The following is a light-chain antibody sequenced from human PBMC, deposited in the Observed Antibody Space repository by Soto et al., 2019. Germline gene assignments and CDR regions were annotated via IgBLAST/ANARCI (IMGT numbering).Light chain of an antibody. Sequence: QSVLTQPASVSGSPGQSITISCTGTSSDVGSYNYVSWYQHHPGKAPKLMIYDVSNRPSGVSNRFSGSKSDNTASLTISGLQAEDEADYYCSSYTSSSTLYVFGTETKVTVL. V-gene: IGLV2-14*03. CDR1: SSDVGSYNY. J-gene: IGLJ1*01. CDR3: SSYTSSSTLYV. CDR2: DVS.